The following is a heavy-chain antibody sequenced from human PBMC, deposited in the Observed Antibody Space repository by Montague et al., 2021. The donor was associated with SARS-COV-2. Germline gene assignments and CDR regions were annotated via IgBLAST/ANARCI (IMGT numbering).Heavy chain of an antibody. Sequence: SETLSLTCSVSGDPIRSSGYYWGWIRQPPGKGLEWIGTVYYSGSTNYNPSLKSRVTMPVDTSKNQFSLELRSVTAADTAVYYCARLGFVELWLNLGWFDPWG. V-gene: IGHV4-39*01. D-gene: IGHD3-16*02. CDR3: ARLGFVELWLNLGWFDP. J-gene: IGHJ5*02. CDR1: GDPIRSSGYY. CDR2: VYYSGST.